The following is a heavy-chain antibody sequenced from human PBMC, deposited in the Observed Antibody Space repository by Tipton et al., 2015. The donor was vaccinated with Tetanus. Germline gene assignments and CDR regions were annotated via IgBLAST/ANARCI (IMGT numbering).Heavy chain of an antibody. D-gene: IGHD4-23*01. J-gene: IGHJ4*02. CDR2: IIPHFGTV. CDR1: GGTFGSYA. CDR3: ARERSGGLFEY. Sequence: QSGPEVKKPGSSVKVSCEASGGTFGSYAVNWVRQAPGQGLEWMGGIIPHFGTVEYSQNFQGRVTITADKSSSPVYMDLRSLESEDTAVYYCARERSGGLFEYWGQGTLVTVSS. V-gene: IGHV1-69*06.